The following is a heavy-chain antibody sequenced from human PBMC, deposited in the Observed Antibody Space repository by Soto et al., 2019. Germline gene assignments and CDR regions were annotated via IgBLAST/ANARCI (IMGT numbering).Heavy chain of an antibody. CDR1: GYTFTSYD. CDR3: ARATVQVTTSFNWFDP. J-gene: IGHJ5*02. Sequence: GASVKVSCKASGYTFTSYDINWVRQATGQGLEWMGWMNPNSGNTGYAQKFQGRVTMTRNTSISTAYMELSSLRSEDTAVYYCARATVQVTTSFNWFDPWGQGTLVTVSS. D-gene: IGHD4-17*01. CDR2: MNPNSGNT. V-gene: IGHV1-8*01.